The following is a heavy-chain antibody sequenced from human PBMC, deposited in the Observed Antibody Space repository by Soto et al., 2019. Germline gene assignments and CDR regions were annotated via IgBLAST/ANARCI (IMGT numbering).Heavy chain of an antibody. Sequence: SETLSLTCTVSSDSISNYYCSWFRQPPGKGLEWIGYMHYNGYTSYNPSLRSRVTISVDTSKNQFSLKLTSVTVADTALYYCVILRFRAPHGLMDFWGPGITVTLFS. CDR1: SDSISNYY. CDR2: MHYNGYT. CDR3: VILRFRAPHGLMDF. J-gene: IGHJ6*02. V-gene: IGHV4-59*08. D-gene: IGHD3-10*01.